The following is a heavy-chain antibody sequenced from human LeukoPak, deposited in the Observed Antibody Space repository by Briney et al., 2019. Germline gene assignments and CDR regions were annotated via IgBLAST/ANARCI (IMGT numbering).Heavy chain of an antibody. CDR3: ARGPDIVVVPAAMPVGDY. Sequence: SETLSLTCTVSGGSISSYYWSWIRQPPGKGLEWIGYIYYSGSTNYNPSLKSRVTISVDTSKNQFSLKLSSVTAADTAVYYCARGPDIVVVPAAMPVGDYWGQGTLVTVSS. V-gene: IGHV4-59*12. CDR2: IYYSGST. CDR1: GGSISSYY. D-gene: IGHD2-2*01. J-gene: IGHJ4*02.